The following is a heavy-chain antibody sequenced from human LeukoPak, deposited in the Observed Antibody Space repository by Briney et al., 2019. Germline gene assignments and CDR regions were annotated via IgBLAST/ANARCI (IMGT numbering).Heavy chain of an antibody. CDR2: IRYDGSDK. V-gene: IGHV3-30*02. J-gene: IGHJ4*02. CDR1: GFTFSRYG. Sequence: GGSLRLSCAASGFTFSRYGMHWVRQAPGKGLEWVAFIRYDGSDKFYADSVKGRFTISRDNSKNTLYLQMNSLRAEDTAVYYCARLRGSYFDSWGQGTLVTVSS. D-gene: IGHD1-26*01. CDR3: ARLRGSYFDS.